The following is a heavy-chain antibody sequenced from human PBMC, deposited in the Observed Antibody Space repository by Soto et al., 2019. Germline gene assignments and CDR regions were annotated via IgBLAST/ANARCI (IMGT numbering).Heavy chain of an antibody. D-gene: IGHD3-22*01. V-gene: IGHV3-23*01. Sequence: EVQLLESGGGLVQPGGSLRLSCAASGFTFSSYAMSWVRQAPGKGLEWVSAISGSGGSTYYADSVKGRFTISRDNSKNTLYPQMNSLRAEDTAVYYCAKDRGIVVAPGDYWGQGTLVTVSS. CDR3: AKDRGIVVAPGDY. CDR2: ISGSGGST. CDR1: GFTFSSYA. J-gene: IGHJ4*02.